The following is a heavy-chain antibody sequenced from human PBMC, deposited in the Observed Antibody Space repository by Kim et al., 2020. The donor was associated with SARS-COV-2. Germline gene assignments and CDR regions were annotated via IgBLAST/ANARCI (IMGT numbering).Heavy chain of an antibody. CDR2: ISYDGSNK. Sequence: GGSLRLSCAASGFTFSSYGMHWVRQAPGKGLEWVAVISYDGSNKYYADSVKGRFTISRDNSKNTLYLQMNSLRAEDTAVYYCAKDYRVAAAVPDAFDIWGQGTMVTVSS. CDR3: AKDYRVAAAVPDAFDI. CDR1: GFTFSSYG. D-gene: IGHD6-13*01. V-gene: IGHV3-30*18. J-gene: IGHJ3*02.